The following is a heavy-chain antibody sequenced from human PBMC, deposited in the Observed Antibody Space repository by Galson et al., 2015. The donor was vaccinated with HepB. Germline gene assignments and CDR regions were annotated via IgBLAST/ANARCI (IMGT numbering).Heavy chain of an antibody. V-gene: IGHV1-18*04. D-gene: IGHD2-15*01. CDR3: ARDSYCSGGSCYGYYYYGMDV. J-gene: IGHJ6*02. CDR2: ISAYNGNT. CDR1: GYTFTSYG. Sequence: SVKVSCKASGYTFTSYGISWVRQAPGQGLEWMGWISAYNGNTNYAQKLQGRVTMTTDTSTSTAYMELRSLRSDDTAVYYCARDSYCSGGSCYGYYYYGMDVWGQGTTVTVSS.